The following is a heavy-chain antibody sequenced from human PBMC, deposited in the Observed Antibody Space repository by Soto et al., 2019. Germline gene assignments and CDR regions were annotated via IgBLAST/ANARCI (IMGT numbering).Heavy chain of an antibody. Sequence: GGSLRLSCAASGFTFSSYDMHWVRQATGKGLEWVSAIGTAGDTYYPGSVKGRFTIARENAKNSLYLQMNSLRAGDTAVYYCVRIGVSNGAFDIWGQGTMVTVSS. D-gene: IGHD2-8*01. J-gene: IGHJ3*02. CDR3: VRIGVSNGAFDI. CDR2: IGTAGDT. V-gene: IGHV3-13*01. CDR1: GFTFSSYD.